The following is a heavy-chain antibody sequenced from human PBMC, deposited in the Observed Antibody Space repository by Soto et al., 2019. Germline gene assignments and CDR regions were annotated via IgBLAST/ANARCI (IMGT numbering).Heavy chain of an antibody. Sequence: QVQLVQSGAEVKKPGSSVKVSCKASGGTFSSYAISWVRQAPGQGLEWMGGIIPIFGTANYAQKFQGRVTITADESTSTAYMELSSLRSEYTAVYYCASMVVVYGYYYYYGMDVWGQGTTVTVSS. CDR2: IIPIFGTA. CDR1: GGTFSSYA. D-gene: IGHD2-15*01. V-gene: IGHV1-69*01. CDR3: ASMVVVYGYYYYYGMDV. J-gene: IGHJ6*02.